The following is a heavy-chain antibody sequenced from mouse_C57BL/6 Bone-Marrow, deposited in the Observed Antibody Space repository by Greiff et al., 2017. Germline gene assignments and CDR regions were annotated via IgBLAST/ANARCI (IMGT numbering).Heavy chain of an antibody. V-gene: IGHV5-6*01. CDR2: ISSGGSYT. Sequence: EVQLVESGGDLVKPGGSLKLSCAASGFTFSSYGMSWVRQTPDKRLEWVATISSGGSYTYYPDSVKGRFTISSDNAKNTLYLQMSSLKSEDTAMYYCARRNYYGSRGFAYWGQGTLVTVSA. CDR3: ARRNYYGSRGFAY. CDR1: GFTFSSYG. J-gene: IGHJ3*01. D-gene: IGHD1-1*01.